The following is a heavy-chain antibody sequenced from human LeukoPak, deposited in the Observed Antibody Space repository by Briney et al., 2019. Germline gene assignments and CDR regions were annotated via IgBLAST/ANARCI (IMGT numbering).Heavy chain of an antibody. CDR1: GASIINYY. CDR2: IYSTGDT. CDR3: ARGSRVYDRSGFHTWHDY. D-gene: IGHD3-22*01. Sequence: SETLSLTCTVSGASIINYYWSWVRQPPLKGLEWIGYIYSTGDTSYNPSLESRVSISMDTSKNHFSLEITSVTAADTAVYYCARGSRVYDRSGFHTWHDYWGHGTPVTVSS. J-gene: IGHJ4*03. V-gene: IGHV4-59*01.